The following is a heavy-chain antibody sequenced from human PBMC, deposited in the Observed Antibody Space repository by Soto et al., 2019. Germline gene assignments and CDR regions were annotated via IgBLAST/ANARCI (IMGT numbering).Heavy chain of an antibody. CDR1: GGSISDADYY. CDR2: IYRSGDP. D-gene: IGHD3-16*01. Sequence: QVQLQESGPGLVKPSQTLSLTCTVSGGSISDADYYWSWIRQPPGKGLEWIGYIYRSGDPYYNPSLRRRATLPVDTSKNQFSLRLSSVTAADTAVYCCAREDPLARLAQRGIDFWGQGTLVTVSS. V-gene: IGHV4-30-4*01. CDR3: AREDPLARLAQRGIDF. J-gene: IGHJ4*02.